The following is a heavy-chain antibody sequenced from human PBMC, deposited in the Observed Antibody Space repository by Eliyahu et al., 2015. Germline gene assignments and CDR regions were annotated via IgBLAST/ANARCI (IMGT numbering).Heavy chain of an antibody. V-gene: IGHV1-2*02. CDR1: GHTFTGYY. CDR3: ARTPYNWNDGY. D-gene: IGHD1-1*01. CDR2: INLDSGGT. Sequence: QVQLVQSGTEVKKPGASVKVSCKAXGHTFTGYYLHWVRQAPGQGLEWMGWINLDSGGTKYAQKCQGRVTMTRDTSISTAYMELTSLTSDDTAVYYCARTPYNWNDGYWGQGTLVTVSS. J-gene: IGHJ4*02.